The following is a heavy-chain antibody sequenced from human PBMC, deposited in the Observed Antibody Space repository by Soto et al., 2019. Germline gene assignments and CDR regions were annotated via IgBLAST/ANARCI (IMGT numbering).Heavy chain of an antibody. D-gene: IGHD2-2*01. CDR2: ISLYSDGT. CDR3: ARVVPGAEAWFGP. Sequence: ASVKVSCKAPAVTFTSYFMHWVRQAPGQPLEWLGWISLYSDGTNYAQKFQGRVSMTTDTSTTTAYMELRSLRSDDTAVYYCARVVPGAEAWFGPWGQGTLVTVSS. CDR1: AVTFTSYF. V-gene: IGHV1-18*04. J-gene: IGHJ5*02.